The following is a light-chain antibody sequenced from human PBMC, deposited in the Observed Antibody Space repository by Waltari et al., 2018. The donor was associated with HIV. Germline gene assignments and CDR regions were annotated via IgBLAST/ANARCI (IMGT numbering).Light chain of an antibody. CDR3: QQYHTFPRT. CDR2: AAS. CDR1: QSVGSY. J-gene: IGKJ1*01. V-gene: IGKV1-16*01. Sequence: DIQITHPPPSLSASVGERITIPCRPSQSVGSYLAWFQQRPGTAPKSLVYAASNLQSEIPSRFSASGSGTDFTLTISSLQPEDFATYFCQQYHTFPRTFGQGTKVDMK.